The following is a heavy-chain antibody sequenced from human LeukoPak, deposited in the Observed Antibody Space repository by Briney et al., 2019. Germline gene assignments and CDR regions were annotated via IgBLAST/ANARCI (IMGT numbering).Heavy chain of an antibody. V-gene: IGHV3-23*01. J-gene: IGHJ4*02. CDR3: AKDGCSSTSCYVDY. CDR1: GFTFSTYA. D-gene: IGHD2-2*01. Sequence: GGSLRLSCAASGFTFSTYAMSWVRQAPGKGLEWVSTISGSGGSTYYADSVKGRFTISRDNSKNTLYLQMNSQRAEDTAVYYCAKDGCSSTSCYVDYWGQGTLVTVSS. CDR2: ISGSGGST.